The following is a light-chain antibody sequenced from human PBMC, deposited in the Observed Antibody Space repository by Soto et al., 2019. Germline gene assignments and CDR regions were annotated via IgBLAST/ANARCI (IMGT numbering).Light chain of an antibody. V-gene: IGKV3-11*01. CDR3: QQHSNWQIT. Sequence: EIVLTQSPVTLSLSPGERATLSCRASQSVSSYLVWYQQKPGQAPRLLIYDASNRATGIPARFSVSGSWTDFTLTISSLEPEDFAVYYCQQHSNWQITFGGGTKVEIK. J-gene: IGKJ4*01. CDR2: DAS. CDR1: QSVSSY.